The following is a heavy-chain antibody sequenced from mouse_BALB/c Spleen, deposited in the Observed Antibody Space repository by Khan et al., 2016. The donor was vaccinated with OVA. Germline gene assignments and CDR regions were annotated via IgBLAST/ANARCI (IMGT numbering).Heavy chain of an antibody. Sequence: EVELVESGGGLVRPGGSLKLSCAASGFSFSSYSMSWVRQTPEKRLEWVATISSGGSYTYYPDSVKGRFTISRDNAKNTLYLQMSSLKSEDTAMYSGARHRGYCGSNHYFDYWGQGTTLTVSS. CDR1: GFSFSSYS. V-gene: IGHV5-6-4*01. CDR3: ARHRGYCGSNHYFDY. J-gene: IGHJ2*01. CDR2: ISSGGSYT. D-gene: IGHD1-1*01.